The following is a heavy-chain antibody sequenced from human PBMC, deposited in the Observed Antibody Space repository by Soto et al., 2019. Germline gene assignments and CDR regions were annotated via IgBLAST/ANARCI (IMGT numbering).Heavy chain of an antibody. Sequence: QITLNESGPTVVRPTETLTLTCRFSGFSLTTSGVGVGWIRQSPGKAPEWLGLIYWDDDKRYSASLKSRLTITKETSKNQVVLTVSDLDPTDTATYYCAHRVLRTVFGLVTTTAIYFDFWGQGTPVAVSS. CDR1: GFSLTTSGVG. J-gene: IGHJ4*02. V-gene: IGHV2-5*02. CDR3: AHRVLRTVFGLVTTTAIYFDF. D-gene: IGHD3-3*01. CDR2: IYWDDDK.